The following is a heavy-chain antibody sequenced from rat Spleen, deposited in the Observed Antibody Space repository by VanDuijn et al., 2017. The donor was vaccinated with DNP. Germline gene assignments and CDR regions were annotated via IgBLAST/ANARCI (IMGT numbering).Heavy chain of an antibody. V-gene: IGHV5-25*01. CDR2: ISNTGDNT. D-gene: IGHD3-8*01. CDR1: GFTYNNYV. J-gene: IGHJ2*01. Sequence: EVQLVESGGGLVQPGRSMKLSCAASGFTYNNYVMAWVRQAPTKGLEWVASISNTGDNTYYSDSVKGRFSLTRDNAKSTLYLQVNSLRSEDTATYYCTSNPHIRTAAPFDYWGQGVMVTVSS. CDR3: TSNPHIRTAAPFDY.